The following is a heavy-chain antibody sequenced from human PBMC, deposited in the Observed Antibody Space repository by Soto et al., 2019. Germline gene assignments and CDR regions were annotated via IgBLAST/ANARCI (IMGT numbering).Heavy chain of an antibody. Sequence: GGSLRLSCAASGFTFSDYYMSWIRQAPGKGLEWVSYISSSSSYTNYADSVKGRFTISRDNAKDSLYLQMTNMDPVDTATYYCIQSRCGGDCLQSYASHYYYGMDVWGQGTTVTVSS. J-gene: IGHJ6*02. CDR3: IQSRCGGDCLQSYASHYYYGMDV. V-gene: IGHV3-11*03. CDR1: GFTFSDYY. D-gene: IGHD2-21*02. CDR2: ISSSSSYT.